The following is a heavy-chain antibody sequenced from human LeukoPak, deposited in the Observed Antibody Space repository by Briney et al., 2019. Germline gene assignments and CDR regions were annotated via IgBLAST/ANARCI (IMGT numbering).Heavy chain of an antibody. V-gene: IGHV3-23*01. J-gene: IGHJ4*02. Sequence: GDSLRLSCAASGFTFSTSAMRWVRQAPGKGLEWVSSINGSGVKTYYADSVKGRFTISRDNSKNTLYLQMNSLRAEDTAVYYCAKGVSGPQYYFHYWGQGTLVTVSS. D-gene: IGHD4-11*01. CDR1: GFTFSTSA. CDR2: INGSGVKT. CDR3: AKGVSGPQYYFHY.